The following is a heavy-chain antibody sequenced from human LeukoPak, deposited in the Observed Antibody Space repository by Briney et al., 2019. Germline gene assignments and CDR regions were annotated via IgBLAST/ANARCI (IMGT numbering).Heavy chain of an antibody. Sequence: PGRSLRLSCAASGFTFSSYGMHWVRQAPGKGLEWVAVISYDGSNKYYADSVKGRFTISRDNSKNTLYLQMNSLRAEDTAVYYCAKDGDSSGYCWLGYFQHWGQGTLVTVSS. V-gene: IGHV3-30*18. J-gene: IGHJ1*01. CDR1: GFTFSSYG. CDR2: ISYDGSNK. D-gene: IGHD3-22*01. CDR3: AKDGDSSGYCWLGYFQH.